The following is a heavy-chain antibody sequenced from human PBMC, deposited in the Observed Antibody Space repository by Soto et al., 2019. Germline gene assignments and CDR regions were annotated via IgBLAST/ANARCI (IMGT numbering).Heavy chain of an antibody. D-gene: IGHD3-16*01. Sequence: PSETLSLTCTVSGASMSSHYWTWLRQSPGKGLEWIGYISYSGSTYYNPSHKSRVTISADTSRNQFSLKLSAVISADTDVYYCARADPDASVGYWGQGTLVTVSS. CDR2: ISYSGST. CDR1: GASMSSHY. J-gene: IGHJ4*02. CDR3: ARADPDASVGY. V-gene: IGHV4-59*11.